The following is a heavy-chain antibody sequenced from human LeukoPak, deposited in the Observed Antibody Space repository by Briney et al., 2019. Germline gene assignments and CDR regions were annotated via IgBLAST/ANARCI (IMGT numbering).Heavy chain of an antibody. CDR1: GFTFSSYG. D-gene: IGHD4-17*01. CDR3: AKDGFDYGDYSGDLDY. CDR2: IRYDGSNK. J-gene: IGHJ4*02. Sequence: PGGSLRLSCAASGFTFSSYGMHWVRQAPGKGLEWVAFIRYDGSNKYYADSVKGRFTISRDNSKNTLYLQMNSLRAEDTAVYYCAKDGFDYGDYSGDLDYWGQGTLVTVSS. V-gene: IGHV3-30*02.